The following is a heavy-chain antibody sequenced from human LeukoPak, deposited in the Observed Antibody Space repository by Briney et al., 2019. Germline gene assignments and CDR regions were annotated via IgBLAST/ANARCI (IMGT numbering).Heavy chain of an antibody. V-gene: IGHV4-34*01. CDR3: ARDFNGMDV. CDR1: GVSFSGYY. CDR2: INHSRST. J-gene: IGHJ6*02. Sequence: SETLSLTCAVYGVSFSGYYWSWIRQPPGKGLEWIGEINHSRSTNYNPSLKSRVTISVDTSKNQFSLKLSSVTAADTAVYYCARDFNGMDVWGQGTTVTVSS.